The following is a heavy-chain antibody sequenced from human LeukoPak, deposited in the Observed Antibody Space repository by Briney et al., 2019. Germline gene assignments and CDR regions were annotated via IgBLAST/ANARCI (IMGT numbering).Heavy chain of an antibody. CDR2: INSDGSTT. CDR3: AKGLSSSWYIDP. D-gene: IGHD6-13*01. V-gene: IGHV3-74*01. Sequence: GGSLRLSCAASGFTFSSFWMHWVRHPPGKGLVWVSGINSDGSTTGYADSVKGRFTISRDNAKSTVHLQMNSLRAEDTAVHYCAKGLSSSWYIDPWGQGTLVTVSS. CDR1: GFTFSSFW. J-gene: IGHJ5*02.